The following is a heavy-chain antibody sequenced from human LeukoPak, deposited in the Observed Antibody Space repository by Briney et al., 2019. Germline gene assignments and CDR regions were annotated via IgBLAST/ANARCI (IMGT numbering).Heavy chain of an antibody. CDR1: GFTFDDYG. Sequence: PGGSLRLSCAASGFTFDDYGMSWVRQAPGKGLEWVSGINWNGGSTGYADSVKGRFTISRDNAKNSLYLQMNSLRAEDTAVYYCARTTVTTFGDWFDPWGQGTLVTVSS. V-gene: IGHV3-20*04. CDR2: INWNGGST. CDR3: ARTTVTTFGDWFDP. J-gene: IGHJ5*02. D-gene: IGHD4-17*01.